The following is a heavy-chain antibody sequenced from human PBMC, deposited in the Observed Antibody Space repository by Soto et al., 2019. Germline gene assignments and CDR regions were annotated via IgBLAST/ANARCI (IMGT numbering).Heavy chain of an antibody. V-gene: IGHV1-69*12. CDR2: VIPVFGTA. Sequence: QVQLVQSGAEVKKPGSSVRVSCKASGGTLRNYGISWVRQAPGQGLEWMGGVIPVFGTANYAQKIQGRVTITADESTSTVYKDVTSLRSEDTAVYYCSRGDATKIVVTTYYGMDVWGQGTTVTVSS. CDR1: GGTLRNYG. CDR3: SRGDATKIVVTTYYGMDV. D-gene: IGHD4-17*01. J-gene: IGHJ6*02.